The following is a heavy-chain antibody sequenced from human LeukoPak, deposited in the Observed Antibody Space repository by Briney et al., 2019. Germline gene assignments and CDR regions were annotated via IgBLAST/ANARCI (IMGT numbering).Heavy chain of an antibody. CDR1: GGSISSSSYY. Sequence: PSETLSLTCTVSGGSISSSSYYWGWIRQPPGKGLEWIGSIYYSGSTYYNPSLKSRVTISVDTSKNQFSLKLSSVTAEDTAVYYCAKGLGYLGSYYYFDYWGQGTLVTVSS. V-gene: IGHV4-39*07. CDR3: AKGLGYLGSYYYFDY. D-gene: IGHD1-26*01. CDR2: IYYSGST. J-gene: IGHJ4*02.